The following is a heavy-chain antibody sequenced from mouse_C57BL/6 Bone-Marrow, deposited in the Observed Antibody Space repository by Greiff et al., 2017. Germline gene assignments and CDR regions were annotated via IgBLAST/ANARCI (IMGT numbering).Heavy chain of an antibody. CDR1: GYSITSGYY. D-gene: IGHD1-1*01. CDR3: ARDHNDGSSHYAMDY. J-gene: IGHJ4*01. Sequence: ESGPGLVKPSQSLSLTCSVTGYSITSGYYWNWIRQFPGNKLEWMGYISYDGSNNYNPSLKNLISITRDTSKNQFFLKLNSVTTEDTATYYWARDHNDGSSHYAMDYWGQGTSVTVAS. CDR2: ISYDGSN. V-gene: IGHV3-6*01.